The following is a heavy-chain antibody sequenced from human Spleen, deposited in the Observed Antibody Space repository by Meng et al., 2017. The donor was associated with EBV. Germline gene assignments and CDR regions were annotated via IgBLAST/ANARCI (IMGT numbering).Heavy chain of an antibody. D-gene: IGHD6-25*01. V-gene: IGHV3-74*01. CDR2: TNENGRTT. J-gene: IGHJ4*02. CDR3: SRDLAGSDDD. Sequence: EVQRVGSGGAVVQPGGSVRLCCAASGFTFSRYWMHWVRPAPGKGLTWVSRTNENGRTTDYADAVKGRFTISRDNTKDILYLQMHSLRAEDTAVYFCSRDLAGSDDDWGQGTLVTVAS. CDR1: GFTFSRYW.